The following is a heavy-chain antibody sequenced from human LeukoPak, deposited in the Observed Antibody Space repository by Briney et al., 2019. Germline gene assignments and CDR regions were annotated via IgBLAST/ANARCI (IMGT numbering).Heavy chain of an antibody. Sequence: SETLSLTCTVSGGSISTYYWSWIRQPPGKGLEWIGYIYYSGSINYNPPLKSRVTISVDTSKNQFSLKLTSVTAADTAVYYCARSRGYSYGTTFLDYWGQGTLVTVSS. CDR3: ARSRGYSYGTTFLDY. CDR1: GGSISTYY. J-gene: IGHJ4*02. CDR2: IYYSGSI. D-gene: IGHD5-18*01. V-gene: IGHV4-59*08.